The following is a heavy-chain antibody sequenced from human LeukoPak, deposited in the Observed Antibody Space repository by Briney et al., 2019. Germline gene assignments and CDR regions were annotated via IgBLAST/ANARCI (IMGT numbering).Heavy chain of an antibody. Sequence: GGSLRLSCAASGFIFSSYGMHWVHQAPGKGLEWVAFIRYDGTNKYYADSVKGRFATSRDDSKNTLYLQMSSLRAEDTAVYYWGKEKSQGRHDSFDIGGQGKNVNAFS. CDR2: IRYDGTNK. CDR3: GKEKSQGRHDSFDI. J-gene: IGHJ3*02. V-gene: IGHV3-30*02. CDR1: GFIFSSYG.